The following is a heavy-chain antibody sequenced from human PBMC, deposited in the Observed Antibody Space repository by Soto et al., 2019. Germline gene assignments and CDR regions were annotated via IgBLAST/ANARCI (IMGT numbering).Heavy chain of an antibody. V-gene: IGHV4-59*01. D-gene: IGHD3-22*01. CDR1: GGSISSYY. CDR3: ASSVYYYDSSGYYDY. CDR2: IYYSGST. J-gene: IGHJ4*02. Sequence: SETLSLTCTVSGGSISSYYWSWIRQPPGKGLEWIGYIYYSGSTNYNPSLKSRVTISVDTSKNQFSLKLSSVTAADTAVYYCASSVYYYDSSGYYDYWGQGTLVNVSS.